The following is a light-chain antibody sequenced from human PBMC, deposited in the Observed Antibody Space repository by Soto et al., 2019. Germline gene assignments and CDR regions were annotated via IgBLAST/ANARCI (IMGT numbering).Light chain of an antibody. J-gene: IGKJ1*01. Sequence: DIQMTQSPSTLSASVGDRVTITCRASPTITRWMAWYQQKPGKAPKLLIYDASTLESGVPTRFSGSRSGTEFTLTISSLQPDDFDTYYCQQYNSYSWTFGQGTKVDI. CDR2: DAS. CDR1: PTITRW. CDR3: QQYNSYSWT. V-gene: IGKV1-5*01.